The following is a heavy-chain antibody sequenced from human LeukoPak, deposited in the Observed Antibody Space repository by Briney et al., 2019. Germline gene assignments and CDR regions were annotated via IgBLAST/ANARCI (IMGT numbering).Heavy chain of an antibody. CDR3: GLDIYGDLFHI. J-gene: IGHJ4*02. CDR1: GFSFSAYW. Sequence: GGSLRLSCAASGFSFSAYWIHWVRQAPGKGLVWVSSIKSDGSVTSYADAVKGRFSLSADNAKNTQYLQMHSLRAEDTAMYYCGLDIYGDLFHIWGQVAPVT. CDR2: IKSDGSVT. D-gene: IGHD5-18*01. V-gene: IGHV3-74*01.